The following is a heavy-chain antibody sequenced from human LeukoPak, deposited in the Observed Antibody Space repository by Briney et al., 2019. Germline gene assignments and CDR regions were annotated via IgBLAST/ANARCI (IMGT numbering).Heavy chain of an antibody. V-gene: IGHV5-51*01. J-gene: IGHJ4*02. D-gene: IGHD2-21*01. CDR2: IYPGDSDT. CDR1: GYRFVSYW. Sequence: GESLKISCKGSGYRFVSYWIGWVRQMPGKGPEWMGIIYPGDSDTRYSPSFQGQATISADKSISTAYLQWSSLKASDTAMYYCARTPYHISSPYLDYWGQGTLVTVSS. CDR3: ARTPYHISSPYLDY.